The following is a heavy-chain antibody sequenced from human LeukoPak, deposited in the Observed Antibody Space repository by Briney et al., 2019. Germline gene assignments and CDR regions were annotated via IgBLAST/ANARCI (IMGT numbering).Heavy chain of an antibody. CDR2: IYTSGNT. V-gene: IGHV4-4*07. J-gene: IGHJ5*02. CDR3: ARDGAGTSGWFDP. D-gene: IGHD6-13*01. CDR1: GVSISGYY. Sequence: PSETLSLTCTVSGVSISGYYWSWIRQPARKGLEWIGRIYTSGNTNYNPSLRSRVTMSLDTSKSQFSLKLSSVTAADTAVYYCARDGAGTSGWFDPWGPGNLVTV.